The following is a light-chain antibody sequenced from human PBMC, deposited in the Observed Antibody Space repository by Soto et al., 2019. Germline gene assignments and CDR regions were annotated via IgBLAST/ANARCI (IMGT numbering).Light chain of an antibody. CDR2: AAS. Sequence: DIQMTQSPSSVSASVRDRVTITCRASQDISRWLAWYQHKPGKVPRLLIYAASSLQSGVPSRFSGSGSGTDFTLTISSLQPEDFATYYCQQVNSFPLTFGGGTKVDIK. V-gene: IGKV1D-12*01. CDR3: QQVNSFPLT. J-gene: IGKJ4*01. CDR1: QDISRW.